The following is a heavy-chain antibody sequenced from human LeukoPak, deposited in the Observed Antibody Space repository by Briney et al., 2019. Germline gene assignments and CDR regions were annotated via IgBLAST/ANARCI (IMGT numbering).Heavy chain of an antibody. D-gene: IGHD3-22*01. CDR2: IIPIFGTA. CDR1: GGTFSSYA. V-gene: IGHV1-69*05. J-gene: IGHJ4*02. Sequence: GASVKVSCKASGGTFSSYAISWVRQAPGQGLEWMGGIIPIFGTANYAQKFQDRVTITTDESTSTAYMELSSLRSEDTAVYYCASYGYYYDSSGYYFDYWGQGTLVTVSS. CDR3: ASYGYYYDSSGYYFDY.